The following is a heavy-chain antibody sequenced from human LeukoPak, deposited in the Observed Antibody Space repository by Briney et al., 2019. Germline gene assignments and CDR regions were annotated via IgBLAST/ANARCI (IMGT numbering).Heavy chain of an antibody. CDR1: GFTLTNYD. D-gene: IGHD3-10*01. CDR2: MNPINGNT. J-gene: IGHJ5*02. CDR3: VRDGEGVAISVNFWFDP. Sequence: ASVKVSCKASGFTLTNYDINWVRQAPGQGLEWMGWMNPINGNTGYARKFQGRVTMTRDTSISAAYMELRSLTSEDTAIYYCVRDGEGVAISVNFWFDPWGQGTLVTVSS. V-gene: IGHV1-8*01.